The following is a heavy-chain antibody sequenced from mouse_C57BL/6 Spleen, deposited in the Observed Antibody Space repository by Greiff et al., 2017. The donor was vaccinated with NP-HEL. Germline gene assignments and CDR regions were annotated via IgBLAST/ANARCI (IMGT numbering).Heavy chain of an antibody. Sequence: QVHVKQSGPELVKPGASVKLSCKASGYTFTSYDINWVKQRPGQGLEWIGWIYPRDGSTKYNEKFKGKATLTVDTSSSTAYMELHSLTSEDSAVYFCARPAYFDYWGQGTTLTVSS. V-gene: IGHV1-85*01. CDR3: ARPAYFDY. CDR2: IYPRDGST. CDR1: GYTFTSYD. D-gene: IGHD1-2*01. J-gene: IGHJ2*01.